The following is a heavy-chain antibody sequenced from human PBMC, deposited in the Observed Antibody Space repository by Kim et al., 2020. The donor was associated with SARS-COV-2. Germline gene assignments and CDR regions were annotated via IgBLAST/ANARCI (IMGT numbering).Heavy chain of an antibody. CDR3: ARSYNRVWHNEGY. CDR1: GFTFSDYW. Sequence: GGSLRLSCAASGFTFSDYWMSWVRQAPGKGLEWVANIKKDGSEKYYVASVKGRFTISRDNAKNSLYLQMNSLRVDDTAVFYCARSYNRVWHNEGYWGQGT. V-gene: IGHV3-7*01. CDR2: IKKDGSEK. J-gene: IGHJ4*02. D-gene: IGHD1-20*01.